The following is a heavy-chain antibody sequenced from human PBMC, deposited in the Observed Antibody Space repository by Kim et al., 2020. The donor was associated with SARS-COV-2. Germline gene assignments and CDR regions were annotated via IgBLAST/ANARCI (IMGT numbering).Heavy chain of an antibody. V-gene: IGHV3-23*01. J-gene: IGHJ3*01. CDR2: ITGSGETT. CDR3: AKAVGSFFGSGRESFDL. CDR1: GFTFSSFG. D-gene: IGHD3-10*01. Sequence: GGSLILSCAASGFTFSSFGMNWVRQSPGKGLEWVAGITGSGETTYYADSVKGRFTVSRDNSKNTVYLQINSLRGEDTALFYCAKAVGSFFGSGRESFDLWGQGTLVTVSS.